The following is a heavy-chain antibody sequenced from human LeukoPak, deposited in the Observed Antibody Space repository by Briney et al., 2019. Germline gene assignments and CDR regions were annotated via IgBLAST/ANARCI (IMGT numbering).Heavy chain of an antibody. J-gene: IGHJ4*02. CDR1: GFTFSGSA. D-gene: IGHD6-13*01. V-gene: IGHV3-73*01. Sequence: GGSLRLSCAASGFTFSGSAMHWVHQASGKGLEWVGRIRSKANSYATAYAASVKGRFTISRDDSKNTAYLQMNSLKTEDTAVYYCTRQGIAAAGSLVPFDNWGQGTLVTVSS. CDR3: TRQGIAAAGSLVPFDN. CDR2: IRSKANSYAT.